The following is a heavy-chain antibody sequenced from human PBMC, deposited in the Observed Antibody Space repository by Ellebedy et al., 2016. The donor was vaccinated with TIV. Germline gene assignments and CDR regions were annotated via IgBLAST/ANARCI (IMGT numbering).Heavy chain of an antibody. Sequence: GESLKISCAASGFDFDEFAVHWVRQAPGKGLEWVANIKEDGSEEYYVDSVKGRFTISRDNAKNSLYLQMNSLRAKDTAVYYCVRDLHWSYFDWGQGTLVTVSS. J-gene: IGHJ4*02. CDR1: GFDFDEFA. CDR3: VRDLHWSYFD. D-gene: IGHD1-26*01. V-gene: IGHV3-7*03. CDR2: IKEDGSEE.